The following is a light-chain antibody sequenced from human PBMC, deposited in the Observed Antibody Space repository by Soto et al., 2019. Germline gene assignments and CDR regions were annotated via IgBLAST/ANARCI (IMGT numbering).Light chain of an antibody. CDR3: SSYTGSSTWV. CDR1: SSDVGGYNF. V-gene: IGLV2-8*01. Sequence: QSVLTQPPSASGSPGQSVIISCTGTSSDVGGYNFVSWFQQHPGKAPKLMIYEVTKRPSGVPDRFSGSKSGNTASLTISGLQAEDEADYYCSSYTGSSTWVFGGGTKLTVL. J-gene: IGLJ3*02. CDR2: EVT.